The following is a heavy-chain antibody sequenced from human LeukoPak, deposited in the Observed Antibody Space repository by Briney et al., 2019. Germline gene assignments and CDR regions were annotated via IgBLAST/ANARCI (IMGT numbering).Heavy chain of an antibody. CDR1: GYTFTSYG. D-gene: IGHD2-2*02. V-gene: IGHV1-18*01. CDR3: ARGMDCSSTSCYIEWDY. J-gene: IGHJ4*02. CDR2: ISAYNGNT. Sequence: ASVKVSCKASGYTFTSYGISWVRQAPGQGLEWMGWISAYNGNTNYAQKLQGRVTMTTDTSTSTAYMELSSLRSEDTAVYYCARGMDCSSTSCYIEWDYWGQGTLVTVSS.